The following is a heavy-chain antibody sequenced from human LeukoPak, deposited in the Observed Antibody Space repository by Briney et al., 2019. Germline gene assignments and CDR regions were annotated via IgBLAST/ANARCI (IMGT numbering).Heavy chain of an antibody. CDR1: GFTFGDYA. D-gene: IGHD3-3*01. Sequence: GSLRLSCTASGFTFGDYAMSWVRQPPGMGLEWIGNIYYNENTHYNPSLKSRVTISIDTSKNQFSLKLNSVTAADTAVYYGARAPKFLEWLSPPLPADNWLDSWGQGTLVTVSS. CDR3: ARAPKFLEWLSPPLPADNWLDS. J-gene: IGHJ5*01. CDR2: IYYNENT. V-gene: IGHV4-59*12.